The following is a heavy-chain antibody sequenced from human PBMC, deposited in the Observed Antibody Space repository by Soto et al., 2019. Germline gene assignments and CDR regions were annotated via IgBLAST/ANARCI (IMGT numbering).Heavy chain of an antibody. CDR2: ISGRGGSP. Sequence: EVQLLESGGGLVQPGGSLRLSCAASGFTFSSYAMSWVRQAPGKGLEWVSAISGRGGSPYYADSVKGRFTISRDNAMNTRYLQMNSVRAEDTAVYDCATVVGVEVVAYDYWGQGTLVTVAS. J-gene: IGHJ4*02. CDR1: GFTFSSYA. CDR3: ATVVGVEVVAYDY. D-gene: IGHD2-15*01. V-gene: IGHV3-23*01.